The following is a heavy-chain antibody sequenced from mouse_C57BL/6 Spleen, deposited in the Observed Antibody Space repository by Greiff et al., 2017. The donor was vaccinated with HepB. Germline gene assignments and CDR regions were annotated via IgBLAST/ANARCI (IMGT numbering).Heavy chain of an antibody. J-gene: IGHJ3*01. V-gene: IGHV5-4*01. Sequence: VQLKESGGGLVKPGGSLKLSCAASGFTFSSYAMSWVRQTPEKRLEWVATISDGGSYTYYPDNVKGRFTISRDNAKNNLYLQMSHLKSEDTAMYYCASLEGFAYWGQGTLVTVSA. CDR3: ASLEGFAY. CDR2: ISDGGSYT. CDR1: GFTFSSYA.